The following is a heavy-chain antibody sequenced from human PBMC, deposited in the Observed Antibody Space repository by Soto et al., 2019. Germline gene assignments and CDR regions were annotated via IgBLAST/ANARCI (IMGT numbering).Heavy chain of an antibody. Sequence: PSETLSLTCTVSGGSISSYYWSWIRQPPGKGLEWIGYMYSGGSTSHNPSLKSRVTISVDTSKNQFSLKLSSVTAADTAVYYCARVRGVTVTTSLFDYWGQGTLVTVSS. CDR3: ARVRGVTVTTSLFDY. CDR2: MYSGGST. J-gene: IGHJ4*02. V-gene: IGHV4-59*08. D-gene: IGHD4-17*01. CDR1: GGSISSYY.